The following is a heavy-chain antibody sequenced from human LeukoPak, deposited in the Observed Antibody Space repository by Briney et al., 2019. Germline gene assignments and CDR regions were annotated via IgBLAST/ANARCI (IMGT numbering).Heavy chain of an antibody. CDR2: ISGSGSGT. D-gene: IGHD4-23*01. CDR3: VKYTGNSILVRFDY. CDR1: GFTFSSYA. J-gene: IGHJ4*02. V-gene: IGHV3-23*01. Sequence: GGSLRLSRAASGFTFSSYAMTWVRQAPGKGLEWVSGISGSGSGTYYADSVKGRFTISRDNSKTTLYLQMNSLRAEDTALYYCVKYTGNSILVRFDYWGQGTLVTVSS.